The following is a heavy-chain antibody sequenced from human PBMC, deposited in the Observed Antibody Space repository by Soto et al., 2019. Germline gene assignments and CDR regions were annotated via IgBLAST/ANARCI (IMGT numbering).Heavy chain of an antibody. Sequence: PGGSLRLSCAASGFTVSSNYMSWVRQAPGKGLEWVSVIYSGGSTYYADSVKGRFTISRDNSKNTLYLQMNSLRAEDTAVYYCARDPNLFGVVRLTEYGMDVWGQGTTVTVSS. J-gene: IGHJ6*02. CDR3: ARDPNLFGVVRLTEYGMDV. D-gene: IGHD3-3*01. CDR2: IYSGGST. V-gene: IGHV3-66*01. CDR1: GFTVSSNY.